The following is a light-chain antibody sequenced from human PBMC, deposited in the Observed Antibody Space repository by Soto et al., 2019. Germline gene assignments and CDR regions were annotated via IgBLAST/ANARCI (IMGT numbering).Light chain of an antibody. CDR3: AAWDDSLNGHVV. J-gene: IGLJ2*01. CDR1: SSNIGSNT. V-gene: IGLV1-44*01. CDR2: SNN. Sequence: QAVVTQPPSASGTPGQRVTISCSGSSSNIGSNTVNWYQQLPGTAPKLLIYSNNQRPSGVPDRFSGSKSGTSASLAISGLQSEDEADYHCAAWDDSLNGHVVFGGGTKLTVL.